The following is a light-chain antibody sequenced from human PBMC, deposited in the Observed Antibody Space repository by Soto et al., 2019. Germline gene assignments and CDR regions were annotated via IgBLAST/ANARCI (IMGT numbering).Light chain of an antibody. J-gene: IGLJ2*01. CDR1: SSDVGGYNF. V-gene: IGLV2-14*01. Sequence: QSSLTQPASVSGSPGQSITISCSGTSSDVGGYNFVSWYQHHPGKAPKLMIYEVSDRPSGVSNRFSGSKSGNTASLTISGLQAEDDAEYYCSSYTSRGTLVFGGGTKLTVL. CDR2: EVS. CDR3: SSYTSRGTLV.